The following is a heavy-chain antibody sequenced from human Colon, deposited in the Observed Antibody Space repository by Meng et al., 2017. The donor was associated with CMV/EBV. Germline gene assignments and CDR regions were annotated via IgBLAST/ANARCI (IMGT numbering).Heavy chain of an antibody. D-gene: IGHD4-11*01. Sequence: GESLKISCAASGFTFSAYPIHWVRQAPGKGLEWLTIISHDGTKKYYAESVKGRFTISRDNSQNTVTVQMNSLRGDDTAIYYCARASNSSFDPWGQGTLVTSPQ. V-gene: IGHV3-30*04. CDR3: ARASNSSFDP. J-gene: IGHJ5*02. CDR2: ISHDGTKK. CDR1: GFTFSAYP.